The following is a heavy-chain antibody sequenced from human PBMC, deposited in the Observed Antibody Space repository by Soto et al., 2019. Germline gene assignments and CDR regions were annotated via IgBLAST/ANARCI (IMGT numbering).Heavy chain of an antibody. CDR1: GGSISSSSYY. CDR3: ARVATGYSSGWPDYFDY. D-gene: IGHD6-19*01. V-gene: IGHV4-39*01. Sequence: QLQLQESGPGLVKPSETLSLTCTVSGGSISSSSYYWGWIRQPPGKGLEWIGSIYYSGSTYYNPSLKSRVTISVDTSKNQFSLKLSSVTAADTAVYYCARVATGYSSGWPDYFDYWGQGTLVTVSS. J-gene: IGHJ4*02. CDR2: IYYSGST.